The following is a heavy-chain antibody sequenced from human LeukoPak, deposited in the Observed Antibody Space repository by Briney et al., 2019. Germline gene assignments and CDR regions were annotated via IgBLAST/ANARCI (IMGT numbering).Heavy chain of an antibody. CDR1: GFPFSSYS. CDR2: ISSSSSYI. D-gene: IGHD6-19*01. Sequence: GGPLRLPCAASGFPFSSYSMNWVRQAPGKGLEGFSSISSSSSYIYYADSVKGRFTISRDNAKNSLYLQMNSLRAEDTAVYYCARDSQWLGLAHYWGQGTLVTVSS. J-gene: IGHJ4*02. CDR3: ARDSQWLGLAHY. V-gene: IGHV3-21*01.